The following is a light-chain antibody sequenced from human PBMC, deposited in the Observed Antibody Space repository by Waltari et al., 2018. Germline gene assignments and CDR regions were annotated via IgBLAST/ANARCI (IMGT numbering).Light chain of an antibody. V-gene: IGLV3-19*01. Sequence: SSELTQDPAVSVALGQTVRLTCQGDSLRRYYASWYQQKPGQAPVLVIYGKNNRPSGIPDRFSGSRSGNTASLTITGAQAEDEADYYCNSRDSSGNHVVFGGGTKLTVL. J-gene: IGLJ2*01. CDR3: NSRDSSGNHVV. CDR1: SLRRYY. CDR2: GKN.